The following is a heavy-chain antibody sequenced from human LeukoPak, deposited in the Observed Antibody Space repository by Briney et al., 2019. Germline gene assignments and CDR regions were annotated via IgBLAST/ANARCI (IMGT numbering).Heavy chain of an antibody. CDR3: ARVWFGEPNWFDP. V-gene: IGHV4-39*07. J-gene: IGHJ5*02. Sequence: PSETLSLTCTVSGGSISSSSYYWGWIRQPPGKGLEWIGSIYYSGSTYYNPSLKSRVTISVDTSKNQFSLKLTSVTAADTAVYYCARVWFGEPNWFDPWGQGALVTVSS. CDR1: GGSISSSSYY. D-gene: IGHD3-10*01. CDR2: IYYSGST.